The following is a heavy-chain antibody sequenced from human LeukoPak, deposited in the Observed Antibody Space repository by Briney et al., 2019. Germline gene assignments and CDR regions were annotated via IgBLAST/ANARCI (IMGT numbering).Heavy chain of an antibody. CDR3: AKDLSSGYYFDATPVDAFDI. D-gene: IGHD3-22*01. CDR2: ISGSGGST. J-gene: IGHJ3*02. CDR1: GFTFSSYA. V-gene: IGHV3-23*01. Sequence: GGSLRLSCAASGFTFSSYAMSWVRQAPGKGLEWVSAISGSGGSTYYADSVKGRFTISRDNSKNTLYLQMNSLRAEDTAVYYCAKDLSSGYYFDATPVDAFDIWGQGAMVTVSS.